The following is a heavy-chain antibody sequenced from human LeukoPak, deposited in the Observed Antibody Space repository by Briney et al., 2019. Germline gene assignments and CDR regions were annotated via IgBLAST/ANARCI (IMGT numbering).Heavy chain of an antibody. Sequence: KPSENLSLTCTVSGGSISSYYWGWIRQPPGKGLEWIGYIYYSGSTNYNPSLKSRVTISVDTSKNQFSLKLSSVTAADTAVYYCSRVNERTYYFDYWGQGTLVTVSS. J-gene: IGHJ4*02. CDR2: IYYSGST. V-gene: IGHV4-59*12. CDR1: GGSISSYY. D-gene: IGHD5/OR15-5a*01. CDR3: SRVNERTYYFDY.